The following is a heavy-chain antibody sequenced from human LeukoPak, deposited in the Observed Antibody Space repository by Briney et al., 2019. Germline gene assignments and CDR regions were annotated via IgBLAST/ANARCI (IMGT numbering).Heavy chain of an antibody. CDR2: INPNSGGT. Sequence: GASVKVSCKASGYTFTSYYMHWVRQAPGQGLEWMGWINPNSGGTNYAQKFQGRVTMTRDTSISTAYMELSRLRSDDTAVYYCARVLVKASASYVIAYWGQGTLVTVSS. CDR3: ARVLVKASASYVIAY. J-gene: IGHJ4*02. V-gene: IGHV1-2*02. D-gene: IGHD2-21*01. CDR1: GYTFTSYY.